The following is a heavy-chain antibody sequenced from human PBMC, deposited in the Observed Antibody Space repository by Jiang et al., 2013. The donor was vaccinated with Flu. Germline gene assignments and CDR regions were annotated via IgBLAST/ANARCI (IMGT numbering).Heavy chain of an antibody. CDR3: ARPIETYYYASDDAFDI. V-gene: IGHV4-34*01. Sequence: NHSGSTNYNPSLKSRVTISVDTSKNQFSLKLSSVTAADTAVYYCARPIETYYYASDDAFDIWGQGTMVTVSS. CDR2: NHSGST. J-gene: IGHJ3*02. D-gene: IGHD3-22*01.